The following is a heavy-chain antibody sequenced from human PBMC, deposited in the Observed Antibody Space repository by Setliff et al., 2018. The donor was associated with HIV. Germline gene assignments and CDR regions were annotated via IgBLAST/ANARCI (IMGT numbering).Heavy chain of an antibody. V-gene: IGHV4-4*07. CDR1: DDPISSYY. CDR2: LYVRGDT. CDR3: ALTGHRLLRGYMDV. Sequence: KTSETLSLTCYVTDDPISSYYWSWVRQPAGKGLEWIGRLYVRGDTNYNPSLKSRVTMSLDASKKHFSLKLKSVTAADTAVYYCALTGHRLLRGYMDVWGKGTTVTSP. J-gene: IGHJ6*03. D-gene: IGHD2-15*01.